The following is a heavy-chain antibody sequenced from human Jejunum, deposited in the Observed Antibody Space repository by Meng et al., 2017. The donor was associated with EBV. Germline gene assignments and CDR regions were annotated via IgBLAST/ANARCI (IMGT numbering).Heavy chain of an antibody. CDR2: IKRTTDGGTT. D-gene: IGHD3-16*01. CDR3: TDVGGDMI. CDR1: GFTFTNSH. Sequence: VQRVGAGGGLVKPGGLLSTSCAAFGFTFTNSHMTWVRQAPGKGLEWVGRIKRTTDGGTTDYTAPVKGRFTISRDDSKNTLYLQMNSLKTEDTAVYYCTDVGGDMIWGQGILVTVSS. V-gene: IGHV3-15*01. J-gene: IGHJ4*02.